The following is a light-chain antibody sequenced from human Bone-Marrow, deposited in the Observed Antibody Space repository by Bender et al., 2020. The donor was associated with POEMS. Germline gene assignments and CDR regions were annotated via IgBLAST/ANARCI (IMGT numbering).Light chain of an antibody. Sequence: QSALTQPASVSGSPGQSITISCTGTSSDVGGYNHVSWYQQHPGKAPKLIIYDVSNRPSGVSDRFSGSKSGNTASLTISGLQAEDEANYYCCSYAGSSTTVFGGGTKLTVL. V-gene: IGLV2-14*03. J-gene: IGLJ3*02. CDR3: CSYAGSSTTV. CDR1: SSDVGGYNH. CDR2: DVS.